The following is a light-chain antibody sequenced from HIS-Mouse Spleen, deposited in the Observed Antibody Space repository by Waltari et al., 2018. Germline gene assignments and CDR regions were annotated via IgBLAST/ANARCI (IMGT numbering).Light chain of an antibody. Sequence: DIQMTQSPSSLSASVGDRVTITCQASHDISNYLNWYQQKPGKAPKLLIYDASNLETGVPSKFSGGGAGTDFTFTISSLQHEDIATYYCQQYDNLLLLTFGGGTKVEIK. V-gene: IGKV1-33*01. CDR2: DAS. CDR3: QQYDNLLLLT. J-gene: IGKJ4*01. CDR1: HDISNY.